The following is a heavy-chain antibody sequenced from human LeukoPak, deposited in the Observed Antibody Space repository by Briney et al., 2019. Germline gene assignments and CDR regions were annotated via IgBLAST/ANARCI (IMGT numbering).Heavy chain of an antibody. CDR2: IYHSGNT. Sequence: SETLSLTCAVSGASISSGGYSWNWLRLPPGKGLEWIENIYHSGNTYYNPSLSSRVTISVDTSKNQFSLMLSSVTAADTALYYCARKKDYGDYVDYWGQGTLVTVSS. CDR3: ARKKDYGDYVDY. D-gene: IGHD4-17*01. V-gene: IGHV4-30-2*01. CDR1: GASISSGGYS. J-gene: IGHJ4*02.